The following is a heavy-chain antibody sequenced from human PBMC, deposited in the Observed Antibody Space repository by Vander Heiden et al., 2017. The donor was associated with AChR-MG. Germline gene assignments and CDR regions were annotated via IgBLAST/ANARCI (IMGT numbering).Heavy chain of an antibody. CDR1: GFTSSGSG. CDR2: ITYEGSNE. Sequence: QVQLAEPGARLVRPGWSLRLSCAASGFTSSGSGIRRVRQDAGRGLEWVVVITYEGSNEYYADSVKGRFTISRDNSKNTLSLRMNSLRVEDTAVYYCAKDDAACSGDNCLYNWFDPWGQGTLVTVSS. D-gene: IGHD2-15*01. V-gene: IGHV3-30*18. J-gene: IGHJ5*02. CDR3: AKDDAACSGDNCLYNWFDP.